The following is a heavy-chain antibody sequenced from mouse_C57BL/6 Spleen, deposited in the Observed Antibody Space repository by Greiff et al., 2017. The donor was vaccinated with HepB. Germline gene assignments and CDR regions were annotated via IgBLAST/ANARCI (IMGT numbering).Heavy chain of an antibody. CDR1: GYTFTDYY. Sequence: VQLQQSGPELVKPGASVKISCKASGYTFTDYYMNWVKQSHGKSLEWIGDINPNNGGTSYNQKFKGKATLTVDKSSSTAYMGLRSLTSEDSAVYYCARRYGSSPYWYFDVWGTGTTVTVSS. V-gene: IGHV1-26*01. CDR3: ARRYGSSPYWYFDV. CDR2: INPNNGGT. D-gene: IGHD1-1*01. J-gene: IGHJ1*03.